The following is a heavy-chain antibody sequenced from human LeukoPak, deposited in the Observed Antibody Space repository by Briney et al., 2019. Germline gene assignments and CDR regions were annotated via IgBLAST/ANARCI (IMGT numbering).Heavy chain of an antibody. V-gene: IGHV3-48*03. D-gene: IGHD1-26*01. CDR1: GFTFSSYE. Sequence: GGSPRLSCAASGFTFSSYEMNWVRQAPGKGLEWISYISGSDSTKYYADSVKGRFTISRDNTKNSLYLQMNSLRAEDTAVYYCARVKRFGGATNGVDYWGQGTLVTVSS. CDR3: ARVKRFGGATNGVDY. J-gene: IGHJ4*02. CDR2: ISGSDSTK.